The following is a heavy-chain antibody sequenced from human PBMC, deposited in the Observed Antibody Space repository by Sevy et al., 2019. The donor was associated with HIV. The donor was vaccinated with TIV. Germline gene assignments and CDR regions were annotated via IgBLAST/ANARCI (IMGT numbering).Heavy chain of an antibody. J-gene: IGHJ3*01. D-gene: IGHD3-9*01. V-gene: IGHV5-51*01. CDR1: GYSFTNYW. CDR3: AKRQTIGPYDAFDL. CDR2: IFPTDSDT. Sequence: GESLKISCRLSGYSFTNYWIGWVRQMPGKGLEWMGIIFPTDSDTRYSRSFQGQVTISADKSISTAYLQWHSLKASDTAMYYCAKRQTIGPYDAFDLWGQGTMVTVSS.